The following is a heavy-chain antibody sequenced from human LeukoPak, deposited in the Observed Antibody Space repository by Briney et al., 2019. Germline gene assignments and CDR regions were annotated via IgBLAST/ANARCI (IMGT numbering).Heavy chain of an antibody. CDR2: IYDSGST. J-gene: IGHJ4*02. CDR1: GGSISNYY. D-gene: IGHD1-1*01. V-gene: IGHV4-59*12. Sequence: PSETLSLTCSVSGGSISNYYWSWIRQPPGKGLEWIGYIYDSGSTNYNPSLKSRVTISVDTSKNQFSLKLSSVTAADTAVYYCARDGNWYYFDYWGQGTLVTVSS. CDR3: ARDGNWYYFDY.